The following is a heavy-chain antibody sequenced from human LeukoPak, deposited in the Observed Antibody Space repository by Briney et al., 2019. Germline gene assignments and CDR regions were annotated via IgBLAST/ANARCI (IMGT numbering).Heavy chain of an antibody. CDR2: IWSDSTNK. CDR1: GFTFSTYA. J-gene: IGHJ4*02. Sequence: GRSLRLSCAASGFTFSTYAMHWVRQAPGKGLGWVAVIWSDSTNKYYADSVRGRFTISRDNSKNTLYLQMSSLRAEDTAMYYCARDRLTTVTTFHFDYWGQGTLVTVSS. CDR3: ARDRLTTVTTFHFDY. V-gene: IGHV3-33*01. D-gene: IGHD4-17*01.